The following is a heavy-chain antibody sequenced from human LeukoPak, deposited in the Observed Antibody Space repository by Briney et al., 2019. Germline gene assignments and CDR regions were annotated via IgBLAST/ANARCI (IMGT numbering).Heavy chain of an antibody. J-gene: IGHJ4*02. Sequence: GRSLRLSCAASGFTFSSYAMHWVRQAPGKGLEWVSIIYSGGSTYYADSVKGRFTISRDNSKNTLYLQMNSLRAEDTAVYYCARGSGWYGSYWGQGTLVTVSS. CDR2: IYSGGST. CDR3: ARGSGWYGSY. CDR1: GFTFSSYA. D-gene: IGHD6-19*01. V-gene: IGHV3-66*01.